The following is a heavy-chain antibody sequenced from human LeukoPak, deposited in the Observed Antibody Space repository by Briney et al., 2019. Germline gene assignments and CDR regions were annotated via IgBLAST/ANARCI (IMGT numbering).Heavy chain of an antibody. CDR1: GGSINNYY. D-gene: IGHD6-25*01. Sequence: SETLSLTCTVSGGSINNYYWTWIRQLPGKGLEWIGYVYYSGSPSYNPSLKSRVTISVDTSKNQFSLNLSSVSATDTAVYYCARRRDSSGWNSPFDYWGQGTLVTVSS. CDR2: VYYSGSP. J-gene: IGHJ4*02. V-gene: IGHV4-59*08. CDR3: ARRRDSSGWNSPFDY.